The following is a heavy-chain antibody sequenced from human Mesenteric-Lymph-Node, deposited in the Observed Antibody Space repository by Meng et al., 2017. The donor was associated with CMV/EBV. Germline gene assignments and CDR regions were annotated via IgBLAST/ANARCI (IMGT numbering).Heavy chain of an antibody. Sequence: ISSGGYYWSWIRQHPGKGLEWIGYIYYSGSTYYNPSLKSRVTISVDTSKNQFSLKLSSVTAADTAVYYCARAESPKYYDILTGWFDPWGQGTLVTVSS. CDR3: ARAESPKYYDILTGWFDP. D-gene: IGHD3-9*01. J-gene: IGHJ5*02. CDR2: IYYSGST. CDR1: ISSGGYY. V-gene: IGHV4-31*02.